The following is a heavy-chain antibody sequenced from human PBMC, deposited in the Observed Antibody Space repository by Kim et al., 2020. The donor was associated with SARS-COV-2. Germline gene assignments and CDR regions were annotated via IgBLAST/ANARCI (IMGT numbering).Heavy chain of an antibody. CDR3: ASLPAYGDTMVRGVPPRAHYFDY. Sequence: SVKVSCKASGGTFSSYAISWVRQAPGQGLEWMGRIIPILGIANYAQKFQGRVTITADKSTSTAYMELSSLRSEDTTVYYCASLPAYGDTMVRGVPPRAHYFDYWGQGTLVTVSS. J-gene: IGHJ4*02. D-gene: IGHD3-10*01. CDR1: GGTFSSYA. CDR2: IIPILGIA. V-gene: IGHV1-69*04.